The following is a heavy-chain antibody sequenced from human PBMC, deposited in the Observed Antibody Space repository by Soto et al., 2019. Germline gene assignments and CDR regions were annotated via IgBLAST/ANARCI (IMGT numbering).Heavy chain of an antibody. V-gene: IGHV4-61*01. J-gene: IGHJ6*02. Sequence: SETLSLTCTVSGGSVSRGSYYWSWIRQPPGKGLEWIGYIYYSGSTNYNPSLKSRVTISVDTSKNQFSLKLSSVTAADTAVYYCAREKLWFGEFCGMDVWGQGTTVTVSS. CDR1: GGSVSRGSYY. D-gene: IGHD3-10*01. CDR3: AREKLWFGEFCGMDV. CDR2: IYYSGST.